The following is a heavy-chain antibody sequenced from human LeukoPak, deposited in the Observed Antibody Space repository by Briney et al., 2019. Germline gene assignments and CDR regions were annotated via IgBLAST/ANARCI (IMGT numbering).Heavy chain of an antibody. CDR1: GFTFSSYE. CDR3: ARDWGSVRQLVLTHDY. CDR2: ISSSGSTI. D-gene: IGHD6-13*01. Sequence: PGGSLRLSCAASGFTFSSYEMNWVRQAPGKGLEWVSYISSSGSTIYYADSVKGRFTISRDNAKNSLYLQMNSLRAEDTAVYYCARDWGSVRQLVLTHDYWGQGTLVTVSS. J-gene: IGHJ4*02. V-gene: IGHV3-48*03.